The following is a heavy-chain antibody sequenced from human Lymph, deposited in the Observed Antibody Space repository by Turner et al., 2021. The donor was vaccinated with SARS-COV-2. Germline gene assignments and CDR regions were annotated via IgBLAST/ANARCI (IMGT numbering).Heavy chain of an antibody. V-gene: IGHV4-59*01. J-gene: IGHJ5*02. CDR3: ARETVNNWVDP. CDR1: GGSMNSNY. D-gene: IGHD2-21*02. Sequence: QLPLQESGPRLVKPLETLSLTCTVSGGSMNSNYWSWLRQPPGKRLEWIGYIYYRGSTNYNPSLKSRVTISVDTSKNQFSLKLTSVTAADTAIYYCARETVNNWVDPWGQGILVTVSS. CDR2: IYYRGST.